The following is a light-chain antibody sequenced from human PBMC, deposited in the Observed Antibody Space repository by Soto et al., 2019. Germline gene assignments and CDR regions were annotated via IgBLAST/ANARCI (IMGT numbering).Light chain of an antibody. CDR1: QSVTNNN. V-gene: IGKV3-20*01. CDR2: AAS. J-gene: IGKJ2*01. CDR3: HQYGNGAYT. Sequence: EIVLTQSPATLSLSPGERVTLSCRASQSVTNNNLAWFQQKPGQAPRLLLHAASTRAVGIPVRFGVGGSGTYFTLAISRLAPEAFAVYYCHQYGNGAYTFGQGTKVQMK.